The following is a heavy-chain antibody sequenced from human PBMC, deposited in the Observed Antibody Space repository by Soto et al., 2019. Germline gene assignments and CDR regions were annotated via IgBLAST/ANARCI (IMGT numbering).Heavy chain of an antibody. Sequence: QGQLVQSGAEVKEPGASVKVSCKASGHTFTGYYMHWVRQAPGQGLEWMGWINPNSGGTNYAQTFQGWVTMTRDTSISTAYMELSRLRSDDTAVYYCARDGEGTAVPGNSFDIWGQGTMVTVSS. J-gene: IGHJ3*02. CDR3: ARDGEGTAVPGNSFDI. CDR1: GHTFTGYY. V-gene: IGHV1-2*04. D-gene: IGHD6-19*01. CDR2: INPNSGGT.